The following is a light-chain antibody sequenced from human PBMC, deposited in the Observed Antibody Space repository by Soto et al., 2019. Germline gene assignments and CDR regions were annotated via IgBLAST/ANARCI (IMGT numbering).Light chain of an antibody. CDR2: GAS. CDR1: ENVRTF. CDR3: QQHSHWPPWT. J-gene: IGKJ1*01. Sequence: EVVLTQSPATLSLSPGERATLSCRASENVRTFVDWYQQKPGQAPRLLIYGASNRATGIPARFSGSGSGTDFTLTIIDLEPEDFAVYYCQQHSHWPPWTFGQGTRVDIQ. V-gene: IGKV3-11*01.